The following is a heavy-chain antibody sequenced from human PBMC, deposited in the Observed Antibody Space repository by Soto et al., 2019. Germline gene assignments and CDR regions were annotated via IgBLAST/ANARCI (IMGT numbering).Heavy chain of an antibody. V-gene: IGHV1-69*01. J-gene: IGHJ5*02. CDR1: GGIFSSFS. D-gene: IGHD2-2*01. CDR3: AGGHILPGATSWLDP. Sequence: QVQLVQSGAEVKTPGSSVEVSCKASGGIFSSFSITWVRQVPGHGLEWMGGIIPMTGTPNYAEKFQGRLTLTADGSTRTAYLVLSSLKSEDTAVYYCAGGHILPGATSWLDPWGQGTVVIVSS. CDR2: IIPMTGTP.